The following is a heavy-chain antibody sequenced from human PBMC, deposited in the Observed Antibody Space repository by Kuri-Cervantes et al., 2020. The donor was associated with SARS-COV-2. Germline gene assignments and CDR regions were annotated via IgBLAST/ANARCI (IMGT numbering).Heavy chain of an antibody. CDR3: ARAGRLPNESLDY. J-gene: IGHJ4*02. CDR2: LYYRGNT. Sequence: SEPLSPTVTVSGGSISSNYWSWFRQPPGKGLEWRGYLYYRGNTNYNPSLKSPVTISVDTSKNQFSLKLSSVSAADTAVYYCARAGRLPNESLDYWGQGTLVTVSS. CDR1: GGSISSNY. V-gene: IGHV4-59*12. D-gene: IGHD6-25*01.